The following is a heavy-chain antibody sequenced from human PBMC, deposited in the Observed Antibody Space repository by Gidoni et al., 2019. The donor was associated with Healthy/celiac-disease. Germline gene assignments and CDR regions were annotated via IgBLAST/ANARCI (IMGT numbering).Heavy chain of an antibody. V-gene: IGHV6-1*01. CDR1: GDSVSSNSAA. D-gene: IGHD5-12*01. CDR2: TYYRSKWYN. CDR3: ARWGGYSGYDSPNYGMDV. J-gene: IGHJ6*02. Sequence: QVQLQQSGPGLVKPSQTLSLTCAISGDSVSSNSAAWNCIRQSPSRGLEWLGRTYYRSKWYNDYAVSVKSRITINPDTSKNQFSLQLNSVTPEDTAVYYCARWGGYSGYDSPNYGMDVWGQGTTVTVSS.